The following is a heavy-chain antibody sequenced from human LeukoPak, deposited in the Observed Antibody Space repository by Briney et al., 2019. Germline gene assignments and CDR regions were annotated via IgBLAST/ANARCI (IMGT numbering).Heavy chain of an antibody. CDR2: IYWNDDK. CDR1: GFSLNTYGLG. Sequence: SGPTLVKPSETLTLTCTLSGFSLNTYGLGVGWIRQPPGKPLEWLAVIYWNDDKRYSPSLKTRISISKDTSRNQVVLSMTNMDPVDTGTYYCAHSGLMTSNRDFDSWGPGILVTVSS. D-gene: IGHD2-8*01. J-gene: IGHJ4*02. V-gene: IGHV2-5*01. CDR3: AHSGLMTSNRDFDS.